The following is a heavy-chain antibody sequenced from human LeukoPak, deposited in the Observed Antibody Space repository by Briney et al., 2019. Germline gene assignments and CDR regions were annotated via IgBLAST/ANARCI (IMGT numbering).Heavy chain of an antibody. CDR2: INTDGSST. CDR3: ARGYSSSYRIDY. CDR1: GFTFSNYW. D-gene: IGHD6-6*01. J-gene: IGHJ4*02. V-gene: IGHV3-74*01. Sequence: GGSLRLSCAASGFTFSNYWMHWVREAPGKGLVWVSRINTDGSSTTYADSVKGRFTISRDNAKNTLYLQMNSLSAEDTAVYYCARGYSSSYRIDYWGQGTLVTVSS.